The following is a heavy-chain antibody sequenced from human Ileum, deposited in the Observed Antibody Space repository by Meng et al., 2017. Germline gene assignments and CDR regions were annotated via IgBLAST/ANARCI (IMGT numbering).Heavy chain of an antibody. V-gene: IGHV3-23*01. D-gene: IGHD5-12*01. CDR3: TKDGGWLPVN. CDR1: GFTFSNSG. J-gene: IGHJ4*02. Sequence: GGSLRLSCAASGFTFSNSGMSWVRQAPGKGLQWVSGISNSGGTTYYADSVEGRFTISRDNSKNTLDLQMNSLGAEDTAIYFCTKDGGWLPVNWGQGTLVTVSS. CDR2: ISNSGGTT.